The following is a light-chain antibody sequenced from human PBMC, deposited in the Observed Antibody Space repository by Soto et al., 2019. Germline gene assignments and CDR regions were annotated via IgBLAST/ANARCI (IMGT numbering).Light chain of an antibody. Sequence: QSALTQPPSASGSPGQSVTISCTGTSSDVGGYDYVSWYQQHPGKAPKLMIHGVSKRPSGVPDRFSGSKSGNTASLTVSGLQAEDEADYYCQSYDSSLSGYVFGTGTKV. CDR2: GVS. CDR3: QSYDSSLSGYV. V-gene: IGLV2-8*01. J-gene: IGLJ1*01. CDR1: SSDVGGYDY.